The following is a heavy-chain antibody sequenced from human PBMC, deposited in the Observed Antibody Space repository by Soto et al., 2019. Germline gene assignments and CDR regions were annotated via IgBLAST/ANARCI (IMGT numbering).Heavy chain of an antibody. Sequence: GGSLRLSCVASGLNFSNSAMTWVRQAPGKGLEWVSTIDVSGGGKYYADSLKGRFTISIDTSKKTLSLQMTSLRAEDTVLYYCEKEGGRPHSTFVLAYYYGLDVWGQGNTVTVSS. D-gene: IGHD3-16*01. J-gene: IGHJ6*02. CDR1: GLNFSNSA. CDR3: EKEGGRPHSTFVLAYYYGLDV. V-gene: IGHV3-23*01. CDR2: IDVSGGGK.